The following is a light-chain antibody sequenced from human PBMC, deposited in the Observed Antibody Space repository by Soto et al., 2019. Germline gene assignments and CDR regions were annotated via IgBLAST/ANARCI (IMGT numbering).Light chain of an antibody. V-gene: IGLV3-25*03. Sequence: SYELTQAPSVSVSPGQTARITCSGDALPKQYAYWYQQRPGQAPVLVIYKDNERPSGIPERFSGSSSGTTVTLTISGVQAEDGADYNCQSAESSGTYVVFGGGTKPTAL. CDR2: KDN. CDR3: QSAESSGTYVV. CDR1: ALPKQY. J-gene: IGLJ2*01.